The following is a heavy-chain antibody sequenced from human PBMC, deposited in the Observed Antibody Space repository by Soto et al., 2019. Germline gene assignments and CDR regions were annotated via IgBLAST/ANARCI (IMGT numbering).Heavy chain of an antibody. D-gene: IGHD2-21*02. V-gene: IGHV4-39*01. J-gene: IGHJ4*02. CDR3: ARQRTSVVTQAYFDS. Sequence: SETLSLTCTVTGDSINNRSYYWGWIRQPPGKGLEWIGSIYYSGSTYNNPSLKSRVSMSVDTSKNQFSLKLRSVTAAGTALYYCARQRTSVVTQAYFDSWGQGSLVTVSS. CDR2: IYYSGST. CDR1: GDSINNRSYY.